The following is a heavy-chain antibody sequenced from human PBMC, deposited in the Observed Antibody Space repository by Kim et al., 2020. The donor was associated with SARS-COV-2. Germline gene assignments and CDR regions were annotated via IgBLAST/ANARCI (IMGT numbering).Heavy chain of an antibody. Sequence: SVKVSCKASGGTFSSYAISWVRQAPGQGLEWMGGIIPIFGTANYAQKFQGRVTITADESTSTAYMELSSLRSEDTAVYYCARAYCSGGSCYGGYYYYGMDVWGQGTTVTVSS. D-gene: IGHD2-15*01. J-gene: IGHJ6*02. CDR2: IIPIFGTA. CDR3: ARAYCSGGSCYGGYYYYGMDV. V-gene: IGHV1-69*13. CDR1: GGTFSSYA.